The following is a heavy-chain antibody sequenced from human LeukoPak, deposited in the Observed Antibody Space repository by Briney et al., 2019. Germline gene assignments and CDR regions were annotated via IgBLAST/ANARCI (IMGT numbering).Heavy chain of an antibody. J-gene: IGHJ4*02. CDR1: GFSFSTYT. Sequence: PGGSLRLSCAGSGFSFSTYTMNWVRQAPGKGLKWVSGIFGSGDVTYYADSVKGRFTTSRDNSKNTVYLQMNSLRDEDTAVYYCAKDRVPDSRWDIDYWGQGTLVTVSS. D-gene: IGHD1-14*01. V-gene: IGHV3-23*01. CDR3: AKDRVPDSRWDIDY. CDR2: IFGSGDVT.